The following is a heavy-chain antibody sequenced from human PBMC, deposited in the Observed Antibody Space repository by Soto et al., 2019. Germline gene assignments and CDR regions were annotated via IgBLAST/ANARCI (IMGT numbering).Heavy chain of an antibody. CDR2: INPSGGTT. Sequence: GAAVEGSCKGSGYTFTRYYMHWVGQAPGQGVEWMGIINPSGGTTRHAKKFQGRVTMTRDTSTSIAYLELRSLRHDDMAVYFCARRRGQLLFDYWGQGSMVTVSS. CDR1: GYTFTRYY. D-gene: IGHD6-13*01. J-gene: IGHJ4*02. V-gene: IGHV1-46*01. CDR3: ARRRGQLLFDY.